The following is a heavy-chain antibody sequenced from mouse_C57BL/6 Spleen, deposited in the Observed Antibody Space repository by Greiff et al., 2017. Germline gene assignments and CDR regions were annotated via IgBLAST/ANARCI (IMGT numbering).Heavy chain of an antibody. CDR2: ISSGSSTI. Sequence: EVKLEESGGGLVKPGGSLKLSCAASGFTFSDYGMHWVRQAPEKGLEWVAYISSGSSTIDYADKVKGRFTISRDNAKNTLFLQMTSRRSEDTAMYYCARTGTGTGAMDYWGQGTSVTVSS. CDR1: GFTFSDYG. V-gene: IGHV5-17*01. CDR3: ARTGTGTGAMDY. D-gene: IGHD4-1*01. J-gene: IGHJ4*01.